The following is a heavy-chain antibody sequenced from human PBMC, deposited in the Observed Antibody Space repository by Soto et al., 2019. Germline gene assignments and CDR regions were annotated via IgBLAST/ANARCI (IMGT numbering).Heavy chain of an antibody. CDR3: ARVWSTRKTIQKYYYYGMGV. V-gene: IGHV4-31*03. D-gene: IGHD2-2*01. J-gene: IGHJ6*02. CDR1: GGSISSGGYY. Sequence: SETLSLTCTVSGGSISSGGYYWSWIRQHPGKGLEWIGYIYYSGSTYYNPSLKSRVTISVDTSKNQFSLKLSSVTAADTAVYYCARVWSTRKTIQKYYYYGMGVWGQGTTVTVSS. CDR2: IYYSGST.